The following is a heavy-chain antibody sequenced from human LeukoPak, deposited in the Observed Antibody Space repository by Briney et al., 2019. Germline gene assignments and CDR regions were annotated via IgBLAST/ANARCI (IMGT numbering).Heavy chain of an antibody. Sequence: GRSLSLSCAPSALTLSSNYINWVRQAPGKGLEWVSTIRRRVSSIFYAGSVKGRFTISRENARNSLYLQMNTLRAEDTAVYYCGSLDSREDSSSRWGPLDIWGQGTMVTVSS. CDR1: ALTLSSNY. J-gene: IGHJ3*02. CDR2: IRRRVSSI. D-gene: IGHD3-22*01. V-gene: IGHV3-21*01. CDR3: GSLDSREDSSSRWGPLDI.